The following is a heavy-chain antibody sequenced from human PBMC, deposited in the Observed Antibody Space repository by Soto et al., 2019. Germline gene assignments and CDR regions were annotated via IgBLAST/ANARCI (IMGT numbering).Heavy chain of an antibody. D-gene: IGHD3-10*01. Sequence: SETLSLTCTVSGGSVSSGSYYWSWIRQPPGKGLEWIEYIYYSGSTNYNPSLKSRVTISVDTSKNQFSLKLSSVTAADTAVYYCARVTMVRGVDYWGQGTLVTVSS. CDR3: ARVTMVRGVDY. CDR1: GGSVSSGSYY. CDR2: IYYSGST. J-gene: IGHJ4*02. V-gene: IGHV4-61*01.